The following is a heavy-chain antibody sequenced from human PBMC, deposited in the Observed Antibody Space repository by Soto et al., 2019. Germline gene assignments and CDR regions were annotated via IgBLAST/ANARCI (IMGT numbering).Heavy chain of an antibody. D-gene: IGHD2-15*01. J-gene: IGHJ6*03. CDR1: GGSISSYY. CDR2: IYYSGST. Sequence: PSETLSLTCTVSGGSISSYYWSWIRQPPGKGLEWIGYIYYSGSTNYNPSLKSRVTISVDTSKNQFSLKLSSVTAADTAVYYCARGDAVVVAATAYYYYMDVWGKGTTVTVSS. CDR3: ARGDAVVVAATAYYYYMDV. V-gene: IGHV4-59*01.